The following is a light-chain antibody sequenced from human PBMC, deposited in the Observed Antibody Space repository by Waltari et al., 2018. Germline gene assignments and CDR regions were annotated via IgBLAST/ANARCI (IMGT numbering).Light chain of an antibody. V-gene: IGLV2-23*02. CDR2: EVT. CDR1: SSDVGNYNL. Sequence: QSGMNQPASVSGSPGHSITISCTGTSSDVGNYNLVSWYQQYPGKAPKLIVYEVTKRTSRFSDRFAGSKSGNTASLTIYGLQSEYEADYYCCSYAGLGIYVFGTGTKVTVL. CDR3: CSYAGLGIYV. J-gene: IGLJ1*01.